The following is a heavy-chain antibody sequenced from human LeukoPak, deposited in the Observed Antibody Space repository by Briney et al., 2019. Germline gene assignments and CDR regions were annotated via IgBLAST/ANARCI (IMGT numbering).Heavy chain of an antibody. CDR1: GFTFSSYA. Sequence: PGGSLRLSCAASGFTFSSYAMTWVRQAPGKGLEWVSTISGSGGSTYYADSVKGRFTISRDNSKNTLYLQMKSLRAEDTAVYYCTKDRLTGYSFGYSYFDYWGQGTLVTVSS. D-gene: IGHD5-18*01. J-gene: IGHJ4*02. CDR2: ISGSGGST. CDR3: TKDRLTGYSFGYSYFDY. V-gene: IGHV3-23*01.